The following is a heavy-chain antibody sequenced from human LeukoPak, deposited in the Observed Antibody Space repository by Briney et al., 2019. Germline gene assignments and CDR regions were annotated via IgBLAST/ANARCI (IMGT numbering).Heavy chain of an antibody. CDR3: ARSPNTSGWYTDNWSDP. J-gene: IGHJ5*02. V-gene: IGHV1-18*01. CDR2: ISAYNGNT. Sequence: ASVKVSCKASGYTFTSYGISWVRQAPGQGLEWMGWISAYNGNTNYAQKLQGRVTMATDISTRTAYMELRSLRSDDTAVYYCARSPNTSGWYTDNWSDPWGQGTLVTVSS. CDR1: GYTFTSYG. D-gene: IGHD6-19*01.